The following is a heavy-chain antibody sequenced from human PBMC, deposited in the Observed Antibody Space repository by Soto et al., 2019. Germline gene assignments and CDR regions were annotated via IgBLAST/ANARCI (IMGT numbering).Heavy chain of an antibody. CDR3: ARSTGVVIPTAFDY. CDR2: IYPGDSDT. Sequence: PGESQKISSKCSGYNFTSYWIGWVRQMPGKGLEWMGIIYPGDSDTRYSPSFQGQVTISADKSISTAYLQWSSLQASDTAMYNCARSTGVVIPTAFDYWGQGTLVTVSS. D-gene: IGHD3-3*01. CDR1: GYNFTSYW. J-gene: IGHJ4*02. V-gene: IGHV5-51*01.